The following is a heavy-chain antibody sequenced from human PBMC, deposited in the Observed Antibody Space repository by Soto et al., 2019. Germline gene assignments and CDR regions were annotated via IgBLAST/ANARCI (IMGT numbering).Heavy chain of an antibody. J-gene: IGHJ4*02. Sequence: QVQLVQSGAEVKRPGAPVKVSCKASGYRFTTYQMHWVRQAPGQGLEWMGTINPSGGSTSYAQRFQGRVTMTRDTSTSTVYVEVSSLRSEDTALYYCARGDSNGWYFDYWGQGTLVTVSS. V-gene: IGHV1-46*01. CDR1: GYRFTTYQ. D-gene: IGHD6-19*01. CDR2: INPSGGST. CDR3: ARGDSNGWYFDY.